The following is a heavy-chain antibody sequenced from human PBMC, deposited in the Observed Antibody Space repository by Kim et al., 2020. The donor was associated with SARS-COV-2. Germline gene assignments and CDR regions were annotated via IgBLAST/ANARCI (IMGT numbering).Heavy chain of an antibody. D-gene: IGHD5-12*01. CDR1: GYTFTSYG. Sequence: ASVKVSCKASGYTFTSYGISWVRQAPGQGLEWMGWISAYNGNTNYAQKLQGRVTMTTDTSTSTAYMELRSLRSDDTAVYCCARERGRWLQVYFDYWGQGTLVTVSS. J-gene: IGHJ4*02. CDR2: ISAYNGNT. V-gene: IGHV1-18*04. CDR3: ARERGRWLQVYFDY.